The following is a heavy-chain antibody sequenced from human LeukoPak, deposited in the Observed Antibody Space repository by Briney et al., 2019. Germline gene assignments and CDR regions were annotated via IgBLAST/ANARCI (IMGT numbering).Heavy chain of an antibody. V-gene: IGHV4-31*03. CDR1: GGSISSGGYY. J-gene: IGHJ4*02. CDR2: IYYSGST. D-gene: IGHD5-18*01. Sequence: SETLSLTCTVSGGSISSGGYYWSWIRQHPGKGLEWIGYIYYSGSTYYNPSFKSRVTISVDTSKNQFSLKLSSVTAADTAVYYCARVDPAYSYGHFDYWGQGTLVTVSS. CDR3: ARVDPAYSYGHFDY.